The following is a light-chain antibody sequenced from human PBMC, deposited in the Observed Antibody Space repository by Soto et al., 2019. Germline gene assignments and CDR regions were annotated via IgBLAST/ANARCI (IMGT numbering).Light chain of an antibody. V-gene: IGKV2-28*01. CDR1: QSLLHSNGYNY. Sequence: DIVMTQSPLSLPVTPGEPASISCRSSQSLLHSNGYNYLDWYLQKPGQSPQLLIYLGSNRASGVPDRFSGSGSSTDFTLKISRVEPEDVGVYYCMQALQTRTFGQGTKVEIK. J-gene: IGKJ1*01. CDR3: MQALQTRT. CDR2: LGS.